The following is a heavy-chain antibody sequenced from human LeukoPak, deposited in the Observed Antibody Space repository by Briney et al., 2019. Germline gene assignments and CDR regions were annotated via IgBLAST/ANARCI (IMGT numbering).Heavy chain of an antibody. CDR1: GYTFTSYG. D-gene: IGHD2-2*01. V-gene: IGHV1-18*01. J-gene: IGHJ4*02. Sequence: ASVKVSCKASGYTFTSYGISWVRPAPGQGLAWMGWISAYNGNTNYAQKLQGRVTMTTDTSTSTAYMELRSLRSDDTAVYYCARDALGYCSSTSCSYFDYWGQGTLVTVSS. CDR2: ISAYNGNT. CDR3: ARDALGYCSSTSCSYFDY.